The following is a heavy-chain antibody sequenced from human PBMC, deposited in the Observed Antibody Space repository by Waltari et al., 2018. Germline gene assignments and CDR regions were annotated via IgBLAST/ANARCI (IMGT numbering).Heavy chain of an antibody. CDR3: ARDLRVATIY. D-gene: IGHD5-12*01. Sequence: EVQLVESGGGLVQPGGSLRLSCAASGFTFSSHEMNWVRQAPGKGLEWVSYISSSGSTIYYADSVKGRFTISRDNAKNSLYLQMNSLRAEDTAVYYCARDLRVATIYWGQGTLVTVSS. V-gene: IGHV3-48*03. CDR2: ISSSGSTI. J-gene: IGHJ4*02. CDR1: GFTFSSHE.